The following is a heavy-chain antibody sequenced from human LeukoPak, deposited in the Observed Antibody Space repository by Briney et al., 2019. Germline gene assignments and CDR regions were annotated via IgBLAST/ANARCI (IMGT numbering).Heavy chain of an antibody. D-gene: IGHD3-10*01. CDR3: ARSLGVPYYFDY. J-gene: IGHJ4*02. CDR1: GFTVSSNY. Sequence: GGSLRLSCAASGFTVSSNYMNWVRHAPGKGLEWVSVIYSGGNTYYADSVKGRFTISRDNSKNTPYLQMNSLRAEDTAVYYCARSLGVPYYFDYWGQGTLVTVSS. CDR2: IYSGGNT. V-gene: IGHV3-53*01.